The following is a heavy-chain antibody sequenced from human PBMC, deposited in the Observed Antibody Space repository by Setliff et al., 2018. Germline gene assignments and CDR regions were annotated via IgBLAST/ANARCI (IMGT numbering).Heavy chain of an antibody. J-gene: IGHJ4*02. CDR2: IYHSGST. V-gene: IGHV4-38-2*02. CDR3: WHYGSGSYYNHPSDY. CDR1: GYSISSGYY. D-gene: IGHD3-10*01. Sequence: SETLSLTCTVSGYSISSGYYWGWIRQHPGKVLEWIGSIYHSGSTYYNPSLNSRVTISVDTSKNQFSLKQRSVTAAETAVYYCWHYGSGSYYNHPSDYWGQGTLVTVSS.